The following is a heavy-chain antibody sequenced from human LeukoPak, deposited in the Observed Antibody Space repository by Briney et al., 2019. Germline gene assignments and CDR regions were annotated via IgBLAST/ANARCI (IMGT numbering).Heavy chain of an antibody. CDR2: SYSDGRT. J-gene: IGHJ5*02. Sequence: GGSLRLSCAASGFAVSTNYLSWVRQAPGKGLEWVSVSYSDGRTYYTDSVNGRFTISRDNSKNTLYLQMNSLRPENTAVYYCARDQRSESYYPWGWFDPWGQGTLVTVSS. D-gene: IGHD1-26*01. V-gene: IGHV3-66*02. CDR1: GFAVSTNY. CDR3: ARDQRSESYYPWGWFDP.